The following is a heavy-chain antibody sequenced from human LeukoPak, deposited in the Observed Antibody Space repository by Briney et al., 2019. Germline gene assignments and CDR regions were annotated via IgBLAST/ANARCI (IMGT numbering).Heavy chain of an antibody. D-gene: IGHD3-22*01. CDR3: AREWDHSSGTCFDY. CDR1: GYSISSGYY. CDR2: IYHSGIT. V-gene: IGHV4-38-2*02. J-gene: IGHJ4*02. Sequence: PSETLSLTCTGSGYSISSGYYWAWIRQPPGKGLEWIGSIYHSGITYYNPSLKSRVTISVDTSKNQFSLKLSSVTAADTAVYYCAREWDHSSGTCFDYWGQGTLVTVSS.